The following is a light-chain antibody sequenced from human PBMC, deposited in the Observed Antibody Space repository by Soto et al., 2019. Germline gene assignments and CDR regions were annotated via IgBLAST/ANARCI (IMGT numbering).Light chain of an antibody. J-gene: IGLJ1*01. CDR1: SGDVGGHNY. Sequence: QSSLTQPASVSLSPGQSITISCTGTSGDVGGHNYVSWYQQHPGKVPKLIVYEASFRPSGVSHRFSGSKSGSTACLTISGLQAEDEADYYCSSYSSSSTFYVFGIGTKVTVL. CDR3: SSYSSSSTFYV. V-gene: IGLV2-14*01. CDR2: EAS.